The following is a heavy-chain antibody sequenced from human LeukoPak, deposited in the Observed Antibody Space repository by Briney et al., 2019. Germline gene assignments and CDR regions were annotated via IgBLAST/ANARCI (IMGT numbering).Heavy chain of an antibody. V-gene: IGHV3-7*03. Sequence: PGGSLRLSCAASGFTFSSYWMSWVRQAPGKGLEWVANIKQDGSEKYYVDSVKGRFTISRDNAKNSLYLQMNSLRAEDTAVYYCAKVAHNWERDYFDYWGQGTLVTVSS. CDR1: GFTFSSYW. D-gene: IGHD1-20*01. CDR3: AKVAHNWERDYFDY. CDR2: IKQDGSEK. J-gene: IGHJ4*02.